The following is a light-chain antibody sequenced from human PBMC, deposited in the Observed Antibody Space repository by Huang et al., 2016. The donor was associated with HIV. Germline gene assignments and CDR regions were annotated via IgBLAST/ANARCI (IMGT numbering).Light chain of an antibody. CDR3: QQYNNWPPLT. Sequence: EIVMTQAPATLSVSPGERATLYCRASQSVGTKLAWYQHTPGQAPRLLIYDASTRATGTPARFTGSGSGTEFTLTISSLQSEDFVVYFCQQYNNWPPLTFGGGTKVEIK. V-gene: IGKV3-15*01. CDR2: DAS. J-gene: IGKJ4*01. CDR1: QSVGTK.